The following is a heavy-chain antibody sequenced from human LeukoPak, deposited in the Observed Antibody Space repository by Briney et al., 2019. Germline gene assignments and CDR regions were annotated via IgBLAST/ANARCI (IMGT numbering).Heavy chain of an antibody. CDR2: IYHSGST. V-gene: IGHV4-38-2*02. Sequence: SETLSLTCTVSGYSISSDYYWAWIRQPPGKGLEWIGSIYHSGSTYYNPSLKSRVTLSVDTSKNQFSLRLTSVTAADTAVYYCAREVAAAGTLWFDSWGRGTLVTVSS. CDR3: AREVAAAGTLWFDS. J-gene: IGHJ5*01. CDR1: GYSISSDYY. D-gene: IGHD6-13*01.